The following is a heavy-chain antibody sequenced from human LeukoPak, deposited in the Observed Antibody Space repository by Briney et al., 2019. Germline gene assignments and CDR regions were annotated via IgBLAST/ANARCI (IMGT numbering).Heavy chain of an antibody. J-gene: IGHJ4*02. D-gene: IGHD5-18*01. V-gene: IGHV3-74*01. CDR2: INSDGSST. Sequence: PGGSLRLSCAGSGFTFSSYWMHWVRQGAGTGLVWVSRINSDGSSTSYADSVKGRFTISRDNAKNTLYLQRNSLTAEDTAVYYCAREGSYGQFDYWGQGTLVTVSS. CDR1: GFTFSSYW. CDR3: AREGSYGQFDY.